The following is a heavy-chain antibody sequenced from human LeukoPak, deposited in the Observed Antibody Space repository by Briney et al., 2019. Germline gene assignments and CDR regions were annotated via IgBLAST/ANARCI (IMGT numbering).Heavy chain of an antibody. CDR3: AKGTSTYSSGSFDY. CDR1: GFTFSTYG. D-gene: IGHD6-19*01. J-gene: IGHJ4*02. Sequence: HTGGSLRLSCSASGFTFSTYGMSWVRQAPGKGLEWVISISGSGSTTFYADSVKGRFTISRDNSKNMLYLQMTSLRAEDTAVYYCAKGTSTYSSGSFDYWGRGTLVTVS. V-gene: IGHV3-23*01. CDR2: ISGSGSTT.